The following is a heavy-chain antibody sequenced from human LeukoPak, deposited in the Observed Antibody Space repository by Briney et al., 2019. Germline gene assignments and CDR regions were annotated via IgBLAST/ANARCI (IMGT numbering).Heavy chain of an antibody. CDR3: ARGIMCYDYYFDY. D-gene: IGHD3-3*01. V-gene: IGHV4-34*01. CDR1: GGSFSGYY. J-gene: IGHJ4*02. Sequence: SETLSLTCAVYGGSFSGYYWSWIRQPPGKGLEWIGEINHSGSTNYNPSLKSRVTISVDTSKNQFSLKLSSVTAADTAVYYCARGIMCYDYYFDYWGQGTLVTVSS. CDR2: INHSGST.